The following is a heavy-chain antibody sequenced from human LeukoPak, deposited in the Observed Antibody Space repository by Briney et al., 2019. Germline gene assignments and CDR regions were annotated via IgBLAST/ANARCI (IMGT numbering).Heavy chain of an antibody. CDR3: AKDNHGSGTYAYFDN. V-gene: IGHV3-9*02. J-gene: IGHJ4*02. D-gene: IGHD3-10*01. CDR1: GFTSDDYA. CDR2: ISWNSGNI. Sequence: GGSLRLSCAASGFTSDDYAMHWVRQVPGKGLEWVSGISWNSGNIVYADSVKGRFTISRDNAKNSLYLQMNDLRAEDTAFYYCAKDNHGSGTYAYFDNWGQGTLVTVSS.